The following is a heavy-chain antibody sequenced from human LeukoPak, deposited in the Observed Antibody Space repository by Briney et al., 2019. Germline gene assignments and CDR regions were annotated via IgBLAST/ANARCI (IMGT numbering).Heavy chain of an antibody. Sequence: GDITYHADSVKGRFTISRDNSKNTLYLQMNSLRAEDTAVYYCARRFYDYVWGSYRYQPFDYWGQGTLVTVSS. D-gene: IGHD3-16*02. V-gene: IGHV3-23*01. CDR3: ARRFYDYVWGSYRYQPFDY. CDR2: GDIT. J-gene: IGHJ4*02.